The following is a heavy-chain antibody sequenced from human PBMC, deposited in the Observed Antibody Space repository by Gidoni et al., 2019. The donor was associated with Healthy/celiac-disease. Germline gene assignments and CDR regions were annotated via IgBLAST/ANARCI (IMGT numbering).Heavy chain of an antibody. J-gene: IGHJ6*02. Sequence: EVQLLESGGGLVQPGGSLRLSCAASGITFSRYAMSWVRQAPGKGLVCVSAISGSGGSTYYADSVKGRFTISRDNSKNTRYLQMNSLRAEDTAVYYCAKAPAYYDFWSGYQPTYYYYGMDVWGQGTTVTVSS. D-gene: IGHD3-3*01. CDR1: GITFSRYA. V-gene: IGHV3-23*01. CDR3: AKAPAYYDFWSGYQPTYYYYGMDV. CDR2: ISGSGGST.